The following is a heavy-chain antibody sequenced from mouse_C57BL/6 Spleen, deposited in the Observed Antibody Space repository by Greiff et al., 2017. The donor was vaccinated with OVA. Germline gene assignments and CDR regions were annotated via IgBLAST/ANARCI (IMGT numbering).Heavy chain of an antibody. CDR1: GYSFTGYY. CDR3: ARSGGNYAWFAY. CDR2: INPSTGGT. Sequence: VQLQQSGPELVKPGASVKISCKASGYSFTGYYMNWVKQSPEKSLEWIGEINPSTGGTTYNQKFKAKATLTVDKSSSTAYMQLKSLTSEDSAVYYCARSGGNYAWFAYWGQGTLVTVSA. D-gene: IGHD2-1*01. V-gene: IGHV1-42*01. J-gene: IGHJ3*01.